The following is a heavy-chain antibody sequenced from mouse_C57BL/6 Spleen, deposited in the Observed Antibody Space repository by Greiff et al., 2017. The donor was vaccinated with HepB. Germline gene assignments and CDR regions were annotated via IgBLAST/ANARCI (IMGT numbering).Heavy chain of an antibody. D-gene: IGHD2-5*01. CDR1: GYTFTSYC. Sequence: VQLQQSGAELVKPGASVKMSCKASGYTFTSYCITWVKQSHGKSLEWIGLVYPYNGGTSYNQKFKGKATLTVDTSSSTAYMELNSLTSEDSAVYYCARNRVYSNYEAWFAYWGQGTLVTVSA. CDR3: ARNRVYSNYEAWFAY. J-gene: IGHJ3*01. V-gene: IGHV1-36*01. CDR2: VYPYNGGT.